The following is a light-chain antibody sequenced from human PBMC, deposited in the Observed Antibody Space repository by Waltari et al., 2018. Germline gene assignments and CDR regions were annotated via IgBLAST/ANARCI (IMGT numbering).Light chain of an antibody. Sequence: DIQMTQSPSTLSASIGDRVTITCRASKSITNWLAWYQQKPGKAPKLLIYKASTLESGVPSRFSGSGSGTEFTLTISSLQPDDFATYYCQQYNNYVATFGQGTKVEIK. CDR3: QQYNNYVAT. V-gene: IGKV1-5*03. CDR2: KAS. CDR1: KSITNW. J-gene: IGKJ1*01.